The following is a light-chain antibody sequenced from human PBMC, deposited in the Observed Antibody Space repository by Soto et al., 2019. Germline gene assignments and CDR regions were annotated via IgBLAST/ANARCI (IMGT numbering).Light chain of an antibody. J-gene: IGLJ1*01. Sequence: QSVLAQPASVSGSPGQSITVSCTGTSSDAGTYNLVSWYQHHPGKAPKLMIYEVSNRPSGVSNRFSGSKSGNTASLTIYGIQAEDAADYYCSSYTSSSSNYVFGTGTKVTV. CDR2: EVS. CDR3: SSYTSSSSNYV. V-gene: IGLV2-14*02. CDR1: SSDAGTYNL.